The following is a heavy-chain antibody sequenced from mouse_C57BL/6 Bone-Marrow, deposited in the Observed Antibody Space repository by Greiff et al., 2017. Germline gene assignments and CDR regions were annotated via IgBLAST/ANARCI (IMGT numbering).Heavy chain of an antibody. V-gene: IGHV1-69*01. CDR3: ATTGRFAY. J-gene: IGHJ3*01. CDR1: GYTFTSYW. CDR2: IDPSDSYT. Sequence: QVQLQQPGAELVMPGASVKLSCKASGYTFTSYWMHWVKQRPGQGLEWIGEIDPSDSYTNYNQKFKGKSTLTVDKSSSTAYMQLSNLTSEDSAVYYCATTGRFAYWGQGTLVTVSA.